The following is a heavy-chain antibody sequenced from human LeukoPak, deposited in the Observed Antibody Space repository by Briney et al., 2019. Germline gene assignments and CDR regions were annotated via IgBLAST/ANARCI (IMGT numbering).Heavy chain of an antibody. CDR1: GFTFSSDW. V-gene: IGHV3-7*01. CDR2: IKQDGSEK. Sequence: GGSLRLSCAASGFTFSSDWMSWVRQAPGKGLEWVANIKQDGSEKYYVDSVKGRFTISRDNAKNSLYLQMNSLRAADTAVYYCARDRVPAARPYYFDYWGQETLVTVSS. CDR3: ARDRVPAARPYYFDY. D-gene: IGHD2-2*01. J-gene: IGHJ4*02.